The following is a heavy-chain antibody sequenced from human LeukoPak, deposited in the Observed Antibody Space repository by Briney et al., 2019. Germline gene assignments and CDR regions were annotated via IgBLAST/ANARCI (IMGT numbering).Heavy chain of an antibody. CDR1: GFTFSDYW. D-gene: IGHD4-17*01. V-gene: IGHV3-23*01. J-gene: IGHJ4*02. CDR3: AKDLGFVTTGFDY. CDR2: ISGSGGST. Sequence: PGGSLRLSCAASGFTFSDYWINWVRQAPGKGLEWVSAISGSGGSTYYADSVKGRFTISRDNSKNTLYLLLNSLRAEDTAVYYCAKDLGFVTTGFDYWGQGTLVTVSS.